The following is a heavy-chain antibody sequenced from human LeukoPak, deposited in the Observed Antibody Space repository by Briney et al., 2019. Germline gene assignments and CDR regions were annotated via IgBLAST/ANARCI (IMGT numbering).Heavy chain of an antibody. J-gene: IGHJ4*02. CDR2: ISWNSGSI. CDR3: AKDKYIVAAGSFDY. V-gene: IGHV3-9*01. D-gene: IGHD6-13*01. CDR1: GFTFDDYA. Sequence: GGSLRLSCAASGFTFDDYAMHWVRQAPVKGLEWVSGISWNSGSIGYADSVKGRFTISRDNAKNSLYLQMNSLRAEDTASYYCAKDKYIVAAGSFDYWGQGTLVTVSS.